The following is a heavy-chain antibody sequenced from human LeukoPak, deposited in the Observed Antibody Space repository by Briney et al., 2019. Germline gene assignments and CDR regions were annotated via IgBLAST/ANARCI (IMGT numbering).Heavy chain of an antibody. V-gene: IGHV3-20*01. D-gene: IGHD1-26*01. Sequence: SGGSLRLSCAASGFTFDDYGMSWARQAPGKGLEWVSGINWNGGSTGYADSVKGRFTISRDNAKNSLYLQMNSLRAEDTALYHCARHSSSDTDYYYYYYMDVWGKGTTVTVSS. CDR1: GFTFDDYG. J-gene: IGHJ6*03. CDR2: INWNGGST. CDR3: ARHSSSDTDYYYYYYMDV.